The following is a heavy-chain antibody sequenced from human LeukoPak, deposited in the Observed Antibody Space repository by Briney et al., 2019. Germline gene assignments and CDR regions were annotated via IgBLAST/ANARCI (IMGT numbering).Heavy chain of an antibody. CDR2: IGAYNGNT. D-gene: IGHD3-9*01. CDR1: GYTSTSYG. V-gene: IGHV1-18*04. J-gene: IGHJ6*04. CDR3: ARDHYYDILTGYYPPLYYGMDV. Sequence: ASVKVSCKASGYTSTSYGISWVRQAPGQGLEWMGWIGAYNGNTNYAQKLQGRVTMTTDTSTSTAYMELRSLRSDDTAVYYCARDHYYDILTGYYPPLYYGMDVWGKGTTVTVSS.